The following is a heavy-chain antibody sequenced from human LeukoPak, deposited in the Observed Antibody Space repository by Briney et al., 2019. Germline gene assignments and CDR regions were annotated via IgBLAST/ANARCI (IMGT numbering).Heavy chain of an antibody. D-gene: IGHD6-13*01. V-gene: IGHV1-18*01. CDR1: GYTFTSYG. J-gene: IGHJ5*02. Sequence: ASVKVSCKASGYTFTSYGISWVRQAPGQGLEWMGWISAYNGNTNYAQKLQGRVTMTTDTSTSTAYMELRSLRSDDTAVCYCARGGSGEAAAGWSRLDNWFDPWGQGTLVTVSS. CDR3: ARGGSGEAAAGWSRLDNWFDP. CDR2: ISAYNGNT.